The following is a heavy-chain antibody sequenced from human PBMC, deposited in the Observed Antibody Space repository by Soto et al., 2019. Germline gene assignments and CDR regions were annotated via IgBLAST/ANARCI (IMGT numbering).Heavy chain of an antibody. CDR1: GGSISSSSYY. Sequence: QLQLQESGLGLVKPSETLSLTCTVSGGSISSSSYYWGWIRQPPGKGLEWIGSIYYSGNTYYNPSLKRRVTISVNPSKNQFSLTLSSVTAADTAVYYCARHTPAISISDHWGQGTLVTVSS. J-gene: IGHJ4*02. CDR3: ARHTPAISISDH. D-gene: IGHD2-15*01. CDR2: IYYSGNT. V-gene: IGHV4-39*01.